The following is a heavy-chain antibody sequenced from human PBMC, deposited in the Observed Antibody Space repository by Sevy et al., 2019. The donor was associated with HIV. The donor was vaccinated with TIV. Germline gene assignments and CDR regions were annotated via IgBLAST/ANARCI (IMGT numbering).Heavy chain of an antibody. D-gene: IGHD1-7*01. CDR3: ARDRRNYAGQYFDY. J-gene: IGHJ4*02. V-gene: IGHV3-11*06. Sequence: GWSLRLSCAASGFTFSDYYMSWIRQAPGKGLEWVSDISSGSTYTKYADSVKGRFTISRDNAKNSLYLQMNSLRVEDTAIYYCARDRRNYAGQYFDYWGQGTLVTVSS. CDR1: GFTFSDYY. CDR2: ISSGSTYT.